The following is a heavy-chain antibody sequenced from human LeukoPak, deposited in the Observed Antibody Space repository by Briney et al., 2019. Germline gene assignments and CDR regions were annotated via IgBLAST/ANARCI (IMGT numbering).Heavy chain of an antibody. J-gene: IGHJ3*02. Sequence: ETSETLSLTCTVSGGSISSYYWSWIRQPPGKGLEWIGYIYYSGSTNYNPSLKSRVTISVDTSKNQFSLKLSSVTAADTAVYYCARGPNGYCSGGSCYPNDAFDIWGQGTMVTVSS. CDR3: ARGPNGYCSGGSCYPNDAFDI. CDR2: IYYSGST. D-gene: IGHD2-15*01. V-gene: IGHV4-59*01. CDR1: GGSISSYY.